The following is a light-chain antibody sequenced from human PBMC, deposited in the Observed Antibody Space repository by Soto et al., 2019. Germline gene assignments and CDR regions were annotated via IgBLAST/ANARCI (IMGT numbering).Light chain of an antibody. CDR2: RNN. V-gene: IGLV1-47*01. J-gene: IGLJ2*01. CDR1: SSNIGSNY. Sequence: QSVLTQPPTASGTPGQRVTISCSGSSSNIGSNYVYWYQQLPGTAPKLLIYRNNQRSSGVPDRFSGSKSGTSASLAISGLRSEDEADYYCAAWDDSLSALVFGGGTKVTVL. CDR3: AAWDDSLSALV.